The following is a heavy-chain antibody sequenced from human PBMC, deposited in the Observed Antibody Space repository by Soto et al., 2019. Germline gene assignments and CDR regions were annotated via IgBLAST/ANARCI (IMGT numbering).Heavy chain of an antibody. CDR3: AREFYYDSSGSNDAFDI. Sequence: ASVKVSCKASGYTFTGYYVHWVRQAPGQGLEWMGIINPSGGGTTYPQKFQGRVTMIRDTSTSTVYMELSSLTSEDTAVYYCAREFYYDSSGSNDAFDIWGQGTMVTVSS. CDR1: GYTFTGYY. V-gene: IGHV1-46*01. CDR2: INPSGGGT. D-gene: IGHD3-22*01. J-gene: IGHJ3*02.